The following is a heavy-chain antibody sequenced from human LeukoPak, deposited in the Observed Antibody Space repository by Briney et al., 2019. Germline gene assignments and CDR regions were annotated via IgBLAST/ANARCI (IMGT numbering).Heavy chain of an antibody. CDR2: INSDGSST. J-gene: IGHJ6*02. CDR3: ARDTRYCSGGSCYRLYYGMDV. Sequence: GGSLRLSCAASGFTFSSYWMHWVRQAPGKGLVWVSRINSDGSSTSHADSVKGRFTISRDNAKNTLYLQMNSLRAEDTAVYYCARDTRYCSGGSCYRLYYGMDVWGQGTTVTVSS. CDR1: GFTFSSYW. D-gene: IGHD2-15*01. V-gene: IGHV3-74*01.